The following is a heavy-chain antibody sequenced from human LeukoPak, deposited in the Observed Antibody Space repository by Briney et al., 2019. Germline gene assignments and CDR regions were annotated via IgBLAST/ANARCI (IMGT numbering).Heavy chain of an antibody. CDR1: GFTFSSYA. CDR2: ISGSGGST. D-gene: IGHD2-15*01. J-gene: IGHJ3*02. CDR3: AKSGRLTADIVVVVAADI. Sequence: PGGSLRLSCAASGFTFSSYAMSWVRQAPGKGLEWVSAISGSGGSTYYADSVKGRFTISRDNSKNTLYLQMNSLRAEDTAVYYCAKSGRLTADIVVVVAADIWGQGTMVTVSS. V-gene: IGHV3-23*01.